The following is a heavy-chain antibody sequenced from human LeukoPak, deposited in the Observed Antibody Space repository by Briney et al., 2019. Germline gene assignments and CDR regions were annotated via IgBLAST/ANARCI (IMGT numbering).Heavy chain of an antibody. CDR3: ASLYGSGKRWVDP. CDR1: GFTFSDHY. V-gene: IGHV3-72*01. Sequence: GGSLRLSCTASGFTFSDHYMDWVRQAPGKGLEWVGRTRNKANSYTTEYAASVKGRFTISRDDSKNSLYLQMNSLKTEDTAVYYCASLYGSGKRWVDPWGQGTLVTVSS. CDR2: TRNKANSYTT. D-gene: IGHD3-10*01. J-gene: IGHJ5*02.